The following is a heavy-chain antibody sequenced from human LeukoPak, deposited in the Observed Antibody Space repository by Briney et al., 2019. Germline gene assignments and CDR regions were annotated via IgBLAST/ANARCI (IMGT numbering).Heavy chain of an antibody. J-gene: IGHJ4*02. CDR3: SRVSAYCSDNNCYPYY. V-gene: IGHV7-4-1*02. D-gene: IGHD6-19*01. CDR1: GYSFTTYA. CDR2: INTNTGKP. Sequence: ASVKVSCKASGYSFTTYAMSWVRQAPGQGLEWMGWINTNTGKPTYAQGFTGRFVFSLDTSVSTAYLQISSLKTEDTAVYYCSRVSAYCSDNNCYPYYWGQGTQVTVSS.